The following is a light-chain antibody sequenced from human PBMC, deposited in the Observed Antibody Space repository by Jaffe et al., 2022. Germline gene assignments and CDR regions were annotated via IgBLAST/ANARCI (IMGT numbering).Light chain of an antibody. CDR3: QSYDSRREV. CDR2: GNS. J-gene: IGLJ3*02. V-gene: IGLV1-40*01. Sequence: QSVLTQPPSVSGAPGQRVTISCTGSSSNIGAGYDVHWYQQLPGTAPKLLIYGNSNRPSGVPDRFSGSKSGTSASLAITGLQAEDEADYYCQSYDSRREVFGGGTRLTVL. CDR1: SSNIGAGYD.